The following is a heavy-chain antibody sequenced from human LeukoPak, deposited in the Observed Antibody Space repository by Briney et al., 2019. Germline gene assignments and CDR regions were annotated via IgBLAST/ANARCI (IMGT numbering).Heavy chain of an antibody. V-gene: IGHV3-21*01. J-gene: IGHJ6*02. D-gene: IGHD2-2*01. Sequence: GGSLRLSCAASGFTFSSYSMNWVRQAPGKGLEWVSSISSSSSYIYYADSVKGRFTISRDNAKNSLYLQMNSLRAEDTAVYYCARVRYQDEPRAYYYYGMDVWGQGTTVTVSS. CDR2: ISSSSSYI. CDR1: GFTFSSYS. CDR3: ARVRYQDEPRAYYYYGMDV.